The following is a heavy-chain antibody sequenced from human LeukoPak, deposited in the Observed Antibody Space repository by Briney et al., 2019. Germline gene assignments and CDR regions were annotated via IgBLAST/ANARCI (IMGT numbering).Heavy chain of an antibody. CDR3: ARLSMVRGVMSSEYFQH. D-gene: IGHD3-10*01. CDR2: IYYSGST. J-gene: IGHJ1*01. Sequence: SETLSLTCTVSGGSISSGDYYWSWLRQPPGKGLEWIGYIYYSGSTYYNPSLKSRVTISVDTSKNQFSLKLSSVTAADTAVYYCARLSMVRGVMSSEYFQHWGQGTLVTVSS. CDR1: GGSISSGDYY. V-gene: IGHV4-30-4*01.